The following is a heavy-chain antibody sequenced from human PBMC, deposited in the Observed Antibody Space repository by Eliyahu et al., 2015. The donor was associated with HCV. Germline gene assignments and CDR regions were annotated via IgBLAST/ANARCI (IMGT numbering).Heavy chain of an antibody. V-gene: IGHV1-2*06. D-gene: IGHD2-2*01. CDR2: VNPNSGGT. CDR3: ARRNPDIVVVPAAARAFDP. Sequence: QVQLVQSGAEVKKPGASVKVSCKASGYTFTGYYXHWVRQAPGQGLEWMGPVNPNSGGTNYAQKFQGRVTMTRDTSISTAYMELSRLRSDDTAVYYCARRNPDIVVVPAAARAFDPWGQGTLVTVSS. CDR1: GYTFTGYY. J-gene: IGHJ5*02.